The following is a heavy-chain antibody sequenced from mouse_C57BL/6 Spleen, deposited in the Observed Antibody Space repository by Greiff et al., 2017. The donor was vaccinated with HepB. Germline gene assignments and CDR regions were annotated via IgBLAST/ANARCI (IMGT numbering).Heavy chain of an antibody. D-gene: IGHD2-3*01. Sequence: QVQLQQPGAELVKPGASVKLSCKASGYTFTSYWMHWVKQRPGQGLEWIGMIHPNSGSTNYNEKFKSKATLTVDKSSSTAYMQLSSLTSEDSAVYYCARHGYYDYFDYWGQGTTLTVSS. CDR2: IHPNSGST. CDR3: ARHGYYDYFDY. V-gene: IGHV1-64*01. CDR1: GYTFTSYW. J-gene: IGHJ2*01.